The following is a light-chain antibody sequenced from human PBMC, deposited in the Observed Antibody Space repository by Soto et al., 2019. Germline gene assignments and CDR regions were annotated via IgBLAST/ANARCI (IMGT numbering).Light chain of an antibody. Sequence: IQMTQSPSSLPASVGDRVTITCRASRDISNSLAWYQQKSGEIPKLLIYGASTLLSGVPSRFSGSGSGTDFTLTISSLQPEDVATYYCQKHDSAPWTFGQGTKVEI. V-gene: IGKV1-27*01. J-gene: IGKJ1*01. CDR1: RDISNS. CDR3: QKHDSAPWT. CDR2: GAS.